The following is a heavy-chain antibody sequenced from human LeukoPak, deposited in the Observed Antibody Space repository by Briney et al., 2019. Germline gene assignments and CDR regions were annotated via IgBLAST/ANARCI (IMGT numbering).Heavy chain of an antibody. CDR2: ISYDGSNK. CDR3: AKDWHSSGWYYFDY. D-gene: IGHD6-19*01. Sequence: PGGSLRLSCAASGFTFSSYGMHWVRQAPGKGLEWVAVISYDGSNKYYADSVKGRFTISRDNSKNTLYLQMNGLRAEDTAVYYCAKDWHSSGWYYFDYWGQGTLVTVSS. V-gene: IGHV3-30*18. CDR1: GFTFSSYG. J-gene: IGHJ4*02.